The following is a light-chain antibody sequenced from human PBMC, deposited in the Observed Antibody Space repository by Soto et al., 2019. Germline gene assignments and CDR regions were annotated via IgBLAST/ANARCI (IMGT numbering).Light chain of an antibody. CDR3: QQYYSYPGT. J-gene: IGKJ1*01. CDR1: QGISSY. Sequence: AIRMAQSPSSLSASTGDRVVLTCRASQGISSYLAWYQQKPGKAPKLLIYAASTLQSGVPSRFSGSGSGTDFTLTISCLQSEDFATYYCQQYYSYPGTFGQGTKV. CDR2: AAS. V-gene: IGKV1-8*01.